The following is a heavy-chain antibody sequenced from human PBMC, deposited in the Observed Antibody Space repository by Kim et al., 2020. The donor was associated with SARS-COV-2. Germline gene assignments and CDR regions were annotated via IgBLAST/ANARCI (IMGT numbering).Heavy chain of an antibody. J-gene: IGHJ6*02. Sequence: SETLSLTCAVYGGSFSSYHWSWIRQPPGKGLEWIGVIKHSGSTNYNPSLKSRVTMSVDTSKSQFSLKLRSVTAADTAVYYCARGRAGVVTSPILGIGPHYDYYAMDVWGQGTTVTVSS. D-gene: IGHD2-2*02. CDR1: GGSFSSYH. CDR3: ARGRAGVVTSPILGIGPHYDYYAMDV. CDR2: IKHSGST. V-gene: IGHV4-34*01.